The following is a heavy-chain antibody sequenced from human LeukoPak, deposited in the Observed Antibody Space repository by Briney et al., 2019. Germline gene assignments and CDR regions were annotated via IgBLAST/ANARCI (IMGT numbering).Heavy chain of an antibody. CDR3: ARVDFCSKSNCYLRPMDV. CDR2: IYYSGST. V-gene: IGHV4-59*01. CDR1: GGSISDYY. J-gene: IGHJ6*03. Sequence: SETLSLTCTVSGGSISDYYWNWIRQPPGKGLEWIGYIYYSGSTTYNPSLKSRVTMSVDTPKNQFSLKLRSVTAADTAVYFCARVDFCSKSNCYLRPMDVWGKGTTVTVSS. D-gene: IGHD3-3*01.